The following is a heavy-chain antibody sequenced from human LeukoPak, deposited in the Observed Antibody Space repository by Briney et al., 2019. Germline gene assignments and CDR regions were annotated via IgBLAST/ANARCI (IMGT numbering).Heavy chain of an antibody. CDR3: ASRNYYDSSGLLDY. CDR2: ISGSGGST. Sequence: GGSLRLSCAASGFTFSSYAMSWVRQAPGKGLEWVSAISGSGGSTYYADSVKGRFAISRDNSKNTLYLQMNSLRAEDTAVYYCASRNYYDSSGLLDYWGQGTLVTVSS. CDR1: GFTFSSYA. V-gene: IGHV3-23*01. D-gene: IGHD3-22*01. J-gene: IGHJ4*02.